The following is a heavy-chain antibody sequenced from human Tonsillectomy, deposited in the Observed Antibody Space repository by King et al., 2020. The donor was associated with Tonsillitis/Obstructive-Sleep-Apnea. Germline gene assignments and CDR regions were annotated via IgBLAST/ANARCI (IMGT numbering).Heavy chain of an antibody. D-gene: IGHD3-10*01. Sequence: QLQESGPGLVKPSQTLSLTCTVSGGSISSGAHYWSWIRQHPGKGLGWIGYIYYSGSTYYNPSLKSRVTISVDTSKNQFSLKLTSVTAADTAVYYCARARWGSGSSYWGQGTLVTVSS. CDR1: GGSISSGAHY. J-gene: IGHJ4*02. V-gene: IGHV4-31*03. CDR3: ARARWGSGSSY. CDR2: IYYSGST.